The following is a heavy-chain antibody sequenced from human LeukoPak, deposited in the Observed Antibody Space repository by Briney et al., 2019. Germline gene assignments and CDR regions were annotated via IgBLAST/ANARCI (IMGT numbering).Heavy chain of an antibody. CDR1: GGSISSSRDY. J-gene: IGHJ4*02. Sequence: PSETLSLTCTVSGGSISSSRDYWAWLRQPPGKGLEWIANIYYSGSTYYNPSLKSRVTISVDTSKNQFSLKLNSMTAADTAVYYCARGGHECTSNSCQLSYFVYWGQGTLVTVSS. CDR2: IYYSGST. D-gene: IGHD2-2*01. V-gene: IGHV4-39*07. CDR3: ARGGHECTSNSCQLSYFVY.